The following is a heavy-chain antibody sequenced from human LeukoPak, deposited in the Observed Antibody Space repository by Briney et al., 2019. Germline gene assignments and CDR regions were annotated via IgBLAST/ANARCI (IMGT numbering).Heavy chain of an antibody. CDR1: GFAFSSYW. Sequence: GGSLRLSCAASGFAFSSYWMRWVRQAPGKGLVWVSRINSDGSSTIYADSVKGRFTISRDNAKNTLYLQMNSLRAEDTAVYYCARGTLEHCSGASCYPLDSWGQGTLVTVSS. V-gene: IGHV3-74*01. CDR2: INSDGSST. D-gene: IGHD2-15*01. CDR3: ARGTLEHCSGASCYPLDS. J-gene: IGHJ5*01.